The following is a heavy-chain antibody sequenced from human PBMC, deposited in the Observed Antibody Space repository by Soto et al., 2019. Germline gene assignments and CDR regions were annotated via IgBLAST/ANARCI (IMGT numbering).Heavy chain of an antibody. CDR1: GFTFDDYT. Sequence: GGSLRLSCAASGFTFDDYTMHWVRQAPGKGLEWVSLISWDGGSTYYADSVKGRFTISRDNSKNSLYLQMNSLRTEDTALYYCAKESYDSSGHYYDYWGQGTLVTVSS. J-gene: IGHJ4*02. CDR3: AKESYDSSGHYYDY. D-gene: IGHD3-22*01. V-gene: IGHV3-43*01. CDR2: ISWDGGST.